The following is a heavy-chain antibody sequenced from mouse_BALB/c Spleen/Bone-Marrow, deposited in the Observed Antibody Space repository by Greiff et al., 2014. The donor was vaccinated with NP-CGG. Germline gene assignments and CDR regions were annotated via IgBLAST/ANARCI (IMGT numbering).Heavy chain of an antibody. J-gene: IGHJ4*01. CDR3: ARSFAMDY. CDR1: GYAFTNYN. V-gene: IGHV1S135*01. CDR2: FDPYNGGT. Sequence: QVVESGPELVKPGASVKVSCKASGYAFTNYNMYWVKQSHGKSLEWIGYFDPYNGGTSYNQKFKGKATLTVDKSSSTAYMHLNSLTSEDSAVYYCARSFAMDYWGQGTSVTVSS.